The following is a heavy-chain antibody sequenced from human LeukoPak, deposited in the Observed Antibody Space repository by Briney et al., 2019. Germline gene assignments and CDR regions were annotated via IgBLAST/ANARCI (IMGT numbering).Heavy chain of an antibody. D-gene: IGHD3-22*01. Sequence: GASVKVSCKASGYTFTGYYMHWVRQAPGQGLEWMGWINPNSGGTNYAQKFQGRVTMTRDTSISTAHMELSRLRSDDTAVYYCASEGPDTNDSSGYLGYWGQGTLVTVSS. V-gene: IGHV1-2*02. CDR2: INPNSGGT. J-gene: IGHJ4*02. CDR1: GYTFTGYY. CDR3: ASEGPDTNDSSGYLGY.